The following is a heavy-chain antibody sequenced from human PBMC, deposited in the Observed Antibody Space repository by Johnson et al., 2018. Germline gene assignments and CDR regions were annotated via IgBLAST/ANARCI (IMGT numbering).Heavy chain of an antibody. J-gene: IGHJ3*02. D-gene: IGHD3-9*01. Sequence: VQLVESGGGVVQPGRSLRLSCAASGFTFSSYAMHWVRQAPGKGLEWVAVISYDGSNKYYADSVKGRFTISRDNAKNSLYLQMNSLKSEETAVYYCARVDHQRSDWVYDAFDIWGQGTMVTVSS. CDR2: ISYDGSNK. CDR1: GFTFSSYA. V-gene: IGHV3-30-3*01. CDR3: ARVDHQRSDWVYDAFDI.